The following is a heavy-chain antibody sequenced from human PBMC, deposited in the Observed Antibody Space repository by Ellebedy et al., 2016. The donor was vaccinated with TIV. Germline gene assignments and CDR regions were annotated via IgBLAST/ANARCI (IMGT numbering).Heavy chain of an antibody. J-gene: IGHJ4*02. D-gene: IGHD3-22*01. CDR2: IHNSGST. Sequence: MPSETLSLTCTVSGASISAYYWSWIRQPPGKGLEWIAYIHNSGSTNYNPSLKSRVTISVDTSRNQFSLKLTSVTAADTALYYRASGFYDSRGYSMPFDYWGQGTLVTVSS. V-gene: IGHV4-59*01. CDR1: GASISAYY. CDR3: ASGFYDSRGYSMPFDY.